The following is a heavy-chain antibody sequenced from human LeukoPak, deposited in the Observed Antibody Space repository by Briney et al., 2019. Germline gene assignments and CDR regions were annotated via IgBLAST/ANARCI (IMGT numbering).Heavy chain of an antibody. Sequence: SETLSLTCAVYGGSFSGHYWSWIRQPPGKGLEWIGEINHSGNTNYNPSLKSRVTISVDTSKNQFSLKLSSVTAADTAVYYCAREHDSSGYLYYFDYWGQGTLVTVSS. CDR2: INHSGNT. J-gene: IGHJ4*02. D-gene: IGHD3-22*01. CDR1: GGSFSGHY. CDR3: AREHDSSGYLYYFDY. V-gene: IGHV4-34*01.